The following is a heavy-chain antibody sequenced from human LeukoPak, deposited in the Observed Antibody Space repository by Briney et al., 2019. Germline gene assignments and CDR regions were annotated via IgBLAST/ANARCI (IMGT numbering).Heavy chain of an antibody. CDR2: IYSGGST. D-gene: IGHD2-21*01. CDR1: GFTVSSNY. J-gene: IGHJ2*01. Sequence: PGGSLRLSCAASGFTVSSNYMSWVRQAPGKGLEWVSVIYSGGSTYYADSVKGRFTISRDNSKNTLYLQMNSLRAEDAAVYYCARLERYCGGDCSFDFWGRGTLVTVSS. CDR3: ARLERYCGGDCSFDF. V-gene: IGHV3-53*01.